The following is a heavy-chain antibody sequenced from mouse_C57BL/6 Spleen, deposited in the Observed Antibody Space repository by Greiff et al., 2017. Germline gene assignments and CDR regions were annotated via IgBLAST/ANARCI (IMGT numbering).Heavy chain of an antibody. J-gene: IGHJ1*03. D-gene: IGHD2-3*01. CDR2: ISDGGSYT. Sequence: EVQVVESGGGLVKPGGSLKLSCAASGFTFSSYAMSWVRQTPEKRLEWVATISDGGSYTYYPDNVKGRFTISRDNAKNTLYLQMSHLKSEDTAMYYCAREWGYDGYPYGYFDVWGTGTTVTVSS. CDR1: GFTFSSYA. V-gene: IGHV5-4*01. CDR3: AREWGYDGYPYGYFDV.